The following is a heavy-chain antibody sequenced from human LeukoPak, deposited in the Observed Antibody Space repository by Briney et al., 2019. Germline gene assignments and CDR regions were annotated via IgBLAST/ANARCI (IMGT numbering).Heavy chain of an antibody. V-gene: IGHV4-34*01. Sequence: SETLSLTCAVYGGSFSGFYWSWIRQPPGKELEWIGEINHSGSTNYNPSLKSRVSISVDTSKNQFSLKLSSVTAADTAVYYCARGYSYGYYYYYNYMDVWGKGTTVTVSS. CDR2: INHSGST. D-gene: IGHD5-18*01. CDR1: GGSFSGFY. CDR3: ARGYSYGYYYYYNYMDV. J-gene: IGHJ6*03.